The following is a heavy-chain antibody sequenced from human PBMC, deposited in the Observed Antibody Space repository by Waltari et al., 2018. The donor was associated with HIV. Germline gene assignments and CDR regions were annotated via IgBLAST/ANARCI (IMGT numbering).Heavy chain of an antibody. V-gene: IGHV3-23*01. CDR3: AKEGIAGRPSVPDY. Sequence: EVQLLEYGGVLVQPWGSLRLSCAASVFPFRSYAMSWVRQAPGKGMEWVSVISGSGGSTYYADFVKGRFTISRDNSKNTLYLQMNSLRAEDTAVYYCAKEGIAGRPSVPDYWGQGTLVTVSS. D-gene: IGHD6-6*01. CDR2: ISGSGGST. J-gene: IGHJ4*02. CDR1: VFPFRSYA.